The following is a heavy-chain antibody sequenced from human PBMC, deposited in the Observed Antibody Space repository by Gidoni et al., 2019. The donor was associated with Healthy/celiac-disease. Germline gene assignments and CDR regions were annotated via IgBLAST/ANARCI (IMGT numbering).Heavy chain of an antibody. J-gene: IGHJ4*02. Sequence: QVQLVESGGGVVQPGRSLRLSCAASGFTFSSYGMHWVRQAPGKGLEWVAVISYDGSNKYYADSVKGRFTISRDNSKNTLYLQMNSLRAEDTAVYYCAKGWEGLWFGNDYWGQGTLVTVSS. V-gene: IGHV3-30*18. CDR2: ISYDGSNK. CDR1: GFTFSSYG. CDR3: AKGWEGLWFGNDY. D-gene: IGHD3-10*01.